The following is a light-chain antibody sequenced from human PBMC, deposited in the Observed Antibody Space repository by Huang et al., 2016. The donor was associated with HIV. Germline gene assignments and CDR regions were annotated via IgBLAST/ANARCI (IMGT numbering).Light chain of an antibody. J-gene: IGKJ2*01. CDR1: QSVSNNY. CDR2: EAH. Sequence: IVLTQSPATLSLSPGERATLTCGASQSVSNNYLAWYQQNPGLAPRLLIYEAHVRATGIPDRFSGSGSGTDFTLTISRLEPEDFAMYYCQQYSTSSYTFGQGTKVDI. CDR3: QQYSTSSYT. V-gene: IGKV3D-20*01.